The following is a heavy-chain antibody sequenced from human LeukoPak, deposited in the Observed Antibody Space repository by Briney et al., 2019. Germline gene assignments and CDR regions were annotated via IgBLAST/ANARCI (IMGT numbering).Heavy chain of an antibody. CDR2: INSDGSST. J-gene: IGHJ4*02. CDR3: ARVGGSYGPFDY. D-gene: IGHD3-16*01. Sequence: GRSLRLSCAASGFTFDDYAMHWVRQAPGKGLVWVSRINSDGSSTSYADSVKGRFTVSRDNAKNTLYLQMNSLRAEDTAVYYCARVGGSYGPFDYWGQGTLVTVSS. CDR1: GFTFDDYA. V-gene: IGHV3-74*01.